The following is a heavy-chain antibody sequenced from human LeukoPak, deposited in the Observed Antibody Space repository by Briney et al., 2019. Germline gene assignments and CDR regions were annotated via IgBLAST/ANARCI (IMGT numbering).Heavy chain of an antibody. CDR2: ISAYNGNT. CDR3: ARDGADYGGNPRGAEYFQH. V-gene: IGHV1-18*01. CDR1: GYTFTSYG. Sequence: ASVKVSCKASGYTFTSYGISWVRQAPGQGLEWMGWISAYNGNTNYAQKLQGRVTMTTDTSTSTAYMELRSLRSDDTAVYYCARDGADYGGNPRGAEYFQHWGQGTLVTVSS. D-gene: IGHD4-23*01. J-gene: IGHJ1*01.